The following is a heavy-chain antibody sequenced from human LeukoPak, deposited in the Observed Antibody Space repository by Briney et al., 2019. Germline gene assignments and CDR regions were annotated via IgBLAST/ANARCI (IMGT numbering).Heavy chain of an antibody. CDR1: GYSFTSYW. CDR2: IYPGDSDT. D-gene: IGHD1-26*01. Sequence: GESLKISCKGSGYSFTSYWISCVRQMPGKGLEWMGIIYPGDSDTRYSPSFQGQVTISADKSISTAYLQWSSLKASDTAMYYCARLSSGSYGGRPHFDYWGQGTLVTVSS. J-gene: IGHJ4*02. V-gene: IGHV5-51*01. CDR3: ARLSSGSYGGRPHFDY.